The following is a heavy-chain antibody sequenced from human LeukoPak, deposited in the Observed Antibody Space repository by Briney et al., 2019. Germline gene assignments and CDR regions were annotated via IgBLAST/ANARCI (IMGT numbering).Heavy chain of an antibody. J-gene: IGHJ4*02. Sequence: GGSLRLSCAASGFTFSDYYMTWIRQAPGKGLEWVSSISSSSSYIYYADSVKGRFTISRDNAKNSLYLQMNSLRAEDTAVYYCARAPTWIQLWFDYWGQGTLVTVSS. D-gene: IGHD5-18*01. CDR3: ARAPTWIQLWFDY. CDR2: ISSSSSYI. V-gene: IGHV3-11*06. CDR1: GFTFSDYY.